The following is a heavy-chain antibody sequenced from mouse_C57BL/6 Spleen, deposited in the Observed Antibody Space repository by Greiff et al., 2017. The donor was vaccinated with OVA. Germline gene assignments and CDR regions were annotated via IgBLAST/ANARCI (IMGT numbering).Heavy chain of an antibody. Sequence: EVQVVESGGGLVKPGGSLKLSCAASGFTFSSYAMSWVRQTPEKRLEWVATISDGGSYTYYPDNVKGRFTISRDNAKNNLYLQMSHLKSEDTAMYYCAREGGTGWYFDVWGTGTTVTVSS. J-gene: IGHJ1*03. CDR3: AREGGTGWYFDV. D-gene: IGHD3-3*01. V-gene: IGHV5-4*01. CDR2: ISDGGSYT. CDR1: GFTFSSYA.